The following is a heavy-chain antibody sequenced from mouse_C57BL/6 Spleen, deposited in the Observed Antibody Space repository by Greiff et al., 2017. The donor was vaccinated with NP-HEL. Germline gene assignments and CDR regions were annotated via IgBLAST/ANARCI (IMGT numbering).Heavy chain of an antibody. J-gene: IGHJ4*01. V-gene: IGHV1-82*01. CDR2: IYPGDGDT. CDR3: AKTAQGEYYYAMDY. Sequence: QVQLKQSGPELVKPGASVKISCKASGYAFSSSWMNWVKQRPGKGLEWIGRIYPGDGDTNYNGKFKGKATLTADKSSSTAYMQLSSLTSEDSAVYFCAKTAQGEYYYAMDYWGQGTSVTVSS. CDR1: GYAFSSSW. D-gene: IGHD3-2*02.